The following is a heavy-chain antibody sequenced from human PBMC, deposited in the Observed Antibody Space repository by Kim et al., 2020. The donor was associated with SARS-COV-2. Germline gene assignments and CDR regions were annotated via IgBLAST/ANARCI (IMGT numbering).Heavy chain of an antibody. CDR1: GFTFGDYA. Sequence: GGSLRLSCTASGFTFGDYAMSWFRQAPGKGLEWVGFIRSKANGGTTEYAVSVKGRFTISRDDSKSIAYLQMNSLKTEDTAVYYCTSLDITIFGVVIPPYGSGSSSDDWGQGTLVTVSS. D-gene: IGHD3-3*01. CDR2: IRSKANGGTT. CDR3: TSLDITIFGVVIPPYGSGSSSDD. V-gene: IGHV3-49*03. J-gene: IGHJ4*02.